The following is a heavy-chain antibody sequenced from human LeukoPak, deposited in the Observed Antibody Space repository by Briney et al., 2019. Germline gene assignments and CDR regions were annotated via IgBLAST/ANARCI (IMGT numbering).Heavy chain of an antibody. J-gene: IGHJ5*02. Sequence: SVKVSCKASGGTFSSYAISWVRQAPGQGLEWMGGIIPIFGTANYAQKFQGRVTITADESTSTAYMELSSLRSEDTGVYYCARDRQVVPAAINYDWFDPWGQGTLVTVSS. V-gene: IGHV1-69*01. CDR2: IIPIFGTA. D-gene: IGHD2-2*02. CDR3: ARDRQVVPAAINYDWFDP. CDR1: GGTFSSYA.